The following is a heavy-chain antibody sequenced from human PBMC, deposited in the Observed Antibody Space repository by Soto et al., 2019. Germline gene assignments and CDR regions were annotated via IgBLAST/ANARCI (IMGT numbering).Heavy chain of an antibody. CDR2: INPSGGST. V-gene: IGHV1-46*01. J-gene: IGHJ4*02. Sequence: ASVKVSCKASGYTFTSYYMHWVRQAPGQGLEWMGIINPSGGSTSYAQKFQGRVTMTRDTSTSTVYMELSSLRSEDTAVYYCARDPVDDSSGYYYGRDKIPFDYWGQGTLVTVSS. CDR3: ARDPVDDSSGYYYGRDKIPFDY. CDR1: GYTFTSYY. D-gene: IGHD3-22*01.